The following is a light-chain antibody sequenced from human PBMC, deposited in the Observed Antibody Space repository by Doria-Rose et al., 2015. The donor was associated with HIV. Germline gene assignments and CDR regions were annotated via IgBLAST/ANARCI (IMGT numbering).Light chain of an antibody. Sequence: EIVMTQSPATLSVSPGERATLACRASQSVSSKLAWYQQKPGQAPRLLIYDASTRATGIPARFSGSGSGTEFTITISSLQSEDFALYYCQQYNNWPQTFGQGTKVEIK. V-gene: IGKV3-15*01. CDR2: DAS. CDR3: QQYNNWPQT. J-gene: IGKJ1*01. CDR1: QSVSSK.